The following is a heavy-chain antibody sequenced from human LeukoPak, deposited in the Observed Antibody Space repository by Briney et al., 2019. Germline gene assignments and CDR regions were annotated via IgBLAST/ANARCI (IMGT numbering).Heavy chain of an antibody. V-gene: IGHV4-59*01. CDR2: IYYSGST. CDR1: GASISSYY. D-gene: IGHD2-15*01. Sequence: WETLSLTCTVSGASISSYYWSWIRQSTGKGLEWIGYIYYSGSTKYNPSLKSRVTISVDTSNNQLFLKVTSVTAADTAVYYCARAAPRVAGYFDYWGQGTLVTVSS. J-gene: IGHJ4*02. CDR3: ARAAPRVAGYFDY.